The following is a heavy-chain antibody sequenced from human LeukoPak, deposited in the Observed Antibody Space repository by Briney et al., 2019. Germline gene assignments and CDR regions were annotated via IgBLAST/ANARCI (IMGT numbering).Heavy chain of an antibody. J-gene: IGHJ6*03. CDR3: ARHYRMASYSYMDV. CDR2: IYYSGST. Sequence: SETLSLTCTVSGGSISSYYWSWIRQPPGKGLEWIGYIYYSGSTNYNPSLKSRVTISIETSKNQFSLKVTSVTAADTAVYYCARHYRMASYSYMDVWGKGTTVTISS. CDR1: GGSISSYY. D-gene: IGHD3-16*02. V-gene: IGHV4-59*08.